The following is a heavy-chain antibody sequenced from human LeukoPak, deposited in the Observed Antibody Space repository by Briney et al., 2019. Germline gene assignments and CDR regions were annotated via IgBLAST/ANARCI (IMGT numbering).Heavy chain of an antibody. J-gene: IGHJ4*02. V-gene: IGHV4-39*07. CDR2: IYHSGST. CDR3: ARLPKRSGVDY. D-gene: IGHD1-1*01. Sequence: SETLSLTCTVSGGSISSSSYYWGWIRQPPGKGLEWIGSIYHSGSTYYNPSLKSRVTISVDTSKNQFSLKLSSVTAADTAVYYCARLPKRSGVDYWGQGTLVTVSS. CDR1: GGSISSSSYY.